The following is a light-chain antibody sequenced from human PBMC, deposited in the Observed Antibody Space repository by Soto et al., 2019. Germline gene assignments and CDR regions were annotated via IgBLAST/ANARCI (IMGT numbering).Light chain of an antibody. CDR2: AAS. V-gene: IGKV1-39*01. J-gene: IGKJ1*01. CDR3: QQYKNWPHT. Sequence: DLKMTQSPSSLSASVVDRVTITFRASQSISSYLNWFQQKSGKAPKLLIYAASSLQSGVPSRFSGSGSGTEFTLTISSRQSEDVAVDYCQQYKNWPHTFGQGTNV. CDR1: QSISSY.